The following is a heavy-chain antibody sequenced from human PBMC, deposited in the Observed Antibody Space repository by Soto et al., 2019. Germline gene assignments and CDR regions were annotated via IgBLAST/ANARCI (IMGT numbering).Heavy chain of an antibody. Sequence: TLSLTCAVSGGSISSGGYSWSWIRQPPGKGLEWIGYMYHSWSTYYNPSLKSRVTISIDRSKNQFSLKLSSVTAADTAVYYCERAHDIAAAGPRGCDPWGQLHLFTVSS. CDR1: GGSISSGGYS. V-gene: IGHV4-30-2*01. CDR3: ERAHDIAAAGPRGCDP. J-gene: IGHJ5*02. CDR2: MYHSWST. D-gene: IGHD6-13*01.